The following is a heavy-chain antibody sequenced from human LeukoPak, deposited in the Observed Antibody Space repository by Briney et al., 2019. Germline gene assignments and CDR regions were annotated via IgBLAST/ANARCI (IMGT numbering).Heavy chain of an antibody. CDR1: GFTFSSYA. V-gene: IGHV3-30-3*01. D-gene: IGHD2-15*01. CDR2: ISYDGSNK. J-gene: IGHJ3*02. CDR3: ARPTDSYDAFDI. Sequence: GGSLRLSCAASGFTFSSYAMHCVRQAPGKGLEWVAVISYDGSNKYYADSVKGRFTISRDNSKNTLYLQMNSLRAEDTAVYYCARPTDSYDAFDIWGQGTMVTVSS.